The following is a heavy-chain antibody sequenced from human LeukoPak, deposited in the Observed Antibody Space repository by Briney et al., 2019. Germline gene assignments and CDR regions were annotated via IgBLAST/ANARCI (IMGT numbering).Heavy chain of an antibody. Sequence: ASVKVSCKASGYTFTSYDINWVRQATGQGLERMGWMNPNSGNTGYAQKFQGRVTMTRNTSISTAYMELSSLRSEDTAVYYCARPLYGSSSNWFDSWGQGTLVTVSS. CDR1: GYTFTSYD. CDR2: MNPNSGNT. CDR3: ARPLYGSSSNWFDS. V-gene: IGHV1-8*01. J-gene: IGHJ5*01. D-gene: IGHD3-10*01.